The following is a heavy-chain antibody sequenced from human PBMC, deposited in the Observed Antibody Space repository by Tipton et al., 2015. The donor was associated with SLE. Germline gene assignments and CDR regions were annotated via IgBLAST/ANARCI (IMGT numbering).Heavy chain of an antibody. CDR1: GASISTYY. CDR2: MRHSGRT. V-gene: IGHV4-59*12. D-gene: IGHD3-9*01. J-gene: IGHJ3*02. CDR3: ARGLGMEAFDN. Sequence: TLSLTCSVSGASISTYYWGWIRQAPGKGLEWVGCMRHSGRTTYNPSLKSRVTLSVDTSKNQFSLMMTSATAADTAVYYCARGLGMEAFDNWSQGTLVSVSS.